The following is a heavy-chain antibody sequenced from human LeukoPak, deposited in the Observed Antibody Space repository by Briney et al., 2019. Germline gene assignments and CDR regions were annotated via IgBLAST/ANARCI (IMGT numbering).Heavy chain of an antibody. CDR1: GYTFTTYY. V-gene: IGHV1-46*01. CDR3: ARVLPNSGSYADLDAFDI. J-gene: IGHJ3*02. Sequence: ASVKVSCKASGYTFTTYYVHWVRQAPGQGLEWMGIINPSGGSTTYAQKFRGRLTMTTDTSTSTAYMELRSLRSDDTAVYYCARVLPNSGSYADLDAFDIWGQGTMVTVSS. CDR2: INPSGGST. D-gene: IGHD1-26*01.